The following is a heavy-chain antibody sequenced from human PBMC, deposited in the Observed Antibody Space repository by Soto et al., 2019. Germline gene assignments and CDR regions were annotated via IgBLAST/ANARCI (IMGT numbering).Heavy chain of an antibody. Sequence: QITLKEAGPTLVQPTQTLTLTCTFSGFLLSTSGVGVGWIRQSPGKALESLALIYWDDDKGHSPSLKSRLTITKDTSKHQVVLTMTNMDPVHRATYYCAHPGYGDVPFGYWGQGTLVTVSA. CDR1: GFLLSTSGVG. J-gene: IGHJ4*02. CDR3: AHPGYGDVPFGY. CDR2: IYWDDDK. V-gene: IGHV2-5*02. D-gene: IGHD4-17*01.